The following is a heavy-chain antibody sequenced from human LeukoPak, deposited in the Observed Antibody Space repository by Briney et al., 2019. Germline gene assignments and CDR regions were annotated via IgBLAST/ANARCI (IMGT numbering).Heavy chain of an antibody. CDR3: ARYCSSTSCPFDY. D-gene: IGHD2-2*01. J-gene: IGHJ4*02. CDR2: IHHSGHT. CDR1: GDSLISGTSF. Sequence: PSQTLSLTCTVSGDSLISGTSFWGWIRQHPGKGLGWVGYIHHSGHTYDNPSLQSRVIISMDKPKNQFSLKLNSVTAADTAVYYCARYCSSTSCPFDYWGQGALVTVSS. V-gene: IGHV4-31*03.